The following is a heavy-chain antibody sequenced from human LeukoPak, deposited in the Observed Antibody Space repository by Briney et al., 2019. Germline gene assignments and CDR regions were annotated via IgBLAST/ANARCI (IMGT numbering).Heavy chain of an antibody. CDR3: ARGGPQTYYYDSSGYSEGDAFDI. CDR1: GGSFSGYY. Sequence: SETLSLTCAVYGGSFSGYYWSWIRQPPGKGLEWIGEINHSGSTNYNPSLKSRVTISVDTSKNQFSLKLSSVTAADTAVYYCARGGPQTYYYDSSGYSEGDAFDIWGQGTMVTVSS. CDR2: INHSGST. D-gene: IGHD3-22*01. V-gene: IGHV4-34*01. J-gene: IGHJ3*02.